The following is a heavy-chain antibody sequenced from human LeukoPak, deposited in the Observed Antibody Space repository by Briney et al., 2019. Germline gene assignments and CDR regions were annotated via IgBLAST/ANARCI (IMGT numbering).Heavy chain of an antibody. J-gene: IGHJ5*02. CDR2: IIPIFGTA. D-gene: IGHD6-13*01. V-gene: IGHV1-69*05. Sequence: ASVKVPCKASGGTFSSYAISWVRQAPGQGLEWMGGIIPIFGTANYAQKFQGRVAITTDESTSTAYMELSSLRSEDTAVYYCASKAAAGIGTWFDPWGQGTLVTVSS. CDR3: ASKAAAGIGTWFDP. CDR1: GGTFSSYA.